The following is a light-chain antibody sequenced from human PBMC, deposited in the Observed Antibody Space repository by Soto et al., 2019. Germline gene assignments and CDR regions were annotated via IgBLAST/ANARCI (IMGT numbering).Light chain of an antibody. CDR3: QQYGGSPQT. CDR2: GES. V-gene: IGKV3-20*01. J-gene: IGKJ1*01. CDR1: QSISSNY. Sequence: EIVLTQSPGTLSLSPGERATLSCRASQSISSNYLAWYQQKPGQAPRLLIYGESRRATGIPDRFSGSGSGTDFTLTISRLEPEDFAVYYCQQYGGSPQTFGQGTKVDIK.